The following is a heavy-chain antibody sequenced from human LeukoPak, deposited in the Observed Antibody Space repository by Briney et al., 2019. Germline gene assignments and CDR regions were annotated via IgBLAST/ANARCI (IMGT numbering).Heavy chain of an antibody. Sequence: PGGSLRLSCAASGFTSDDYAMHWVRQAPGKGLEWVSGISWNSGSIGYADSVKGRFTISRDNAKNSLYLQMNSLRAEDTALYYCAKYGSSLFDPWGQGTLVTVSS. V-gene: IGHV3-9*02. J-gene: IGHJ5*02. CDR1: GFTSDDYA. D-gene: IGHD2-2*01. CDR2: ISWNSGSI. CDR3: AKYGSSLFDP.